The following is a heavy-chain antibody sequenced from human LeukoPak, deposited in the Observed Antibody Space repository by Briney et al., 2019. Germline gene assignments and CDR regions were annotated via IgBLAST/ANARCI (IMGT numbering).Heavy chain of an antibody. CDR2: IYYSGST. J-gene: IGHJ3*02. V-gene: IGHV4-59*01. D-gene: IGHD3-3*01. Sequence: SETLSLTCTVSGDSISSYYWSWIRQPPGKGLEWIGYIYYSGSTNYNPSLKSRVTISVDTSKKQLSLKLRSVTAADTAVYYCAREWSAFDIWGQGTMVTVSS. CDR1: GDSISSYY. CDR3: AREWSAFDI.